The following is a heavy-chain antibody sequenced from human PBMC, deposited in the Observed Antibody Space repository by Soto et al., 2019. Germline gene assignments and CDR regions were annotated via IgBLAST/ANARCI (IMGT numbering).Heavy chain of an antibody. J-gene: IGHJ4*02. D-gene: IGHD6-13*01. CDR3: TRLGFSSSWYGFDY. V-gene: IGHV3-73*02. Sequence: EVQLVESGGGLVQPGGSLKLSCAVSGFTFSGSAIHWVRLASGKGLECVGRIKTKPENYATAYAASVKGRFTVSRDDSKNTAFLQMNSLRIEDTAVYYCTRLGFSSSWYGFDYWGQGTLVTVSS. CDR2: IKTKPENYAT. CDR1: GFTFSGSA.